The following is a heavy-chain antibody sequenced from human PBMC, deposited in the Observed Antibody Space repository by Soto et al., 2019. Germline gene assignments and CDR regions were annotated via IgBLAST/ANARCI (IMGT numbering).Heavy chain of an antibody. Sequence: MQLVESGGGLIEPGRSLRLSCAASGFTLDDYAIHWVRQAPGKGLEWVSGISWNSAAIDYAVSVKGRFTIVRDNAMNSLYLQMNHLRPEDTAFYYCAKDRGSSSWDPIFDFWGQGILVTVSS. V-gene: IGHV3-9*01. CDR3: AKDRGSSSWDPIFDF. D-gene: IGHD6-13*01. CDR1: GFTLDDYA. CDR2: ISWNSAAI. J-gene: IGHJ4*02.